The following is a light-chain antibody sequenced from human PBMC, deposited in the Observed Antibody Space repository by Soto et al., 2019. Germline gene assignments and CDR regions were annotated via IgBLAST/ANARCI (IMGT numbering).Light chain of an antibody. J-gene: IGLJ3*02. V-gene: IGLV2-14*01. CDR2: GLT. CDR3: GSYSSTLTLV. Sequence: QSVLTQPASVSGSPGQSITISCSGTSRDVGGYNYVSWYQQHPGKAPKLIIFGLTNRPAGVSTRFSGSRSGNTASLSTAGLQPEDEDVYYCGSYSSTLTLVFGGGTKLTVL. CDR1: SRDVGGYNY.